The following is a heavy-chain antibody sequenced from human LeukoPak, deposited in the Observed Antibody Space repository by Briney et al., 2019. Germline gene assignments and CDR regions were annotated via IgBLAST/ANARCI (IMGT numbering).Heavy chain of an antibody. CDR3: ATSESQTRFDY. J-gene: IGHJ4*02. CDR2: IYPGDSDT. V-gene: IGHV5-51*01. CDR1: GYNFTSYW. D-gene: IGHD1/OR15-1a*01. Sequence: GESLKISCKGSGYNFTSYWIGWVRQMPGKGLGWMGIIYPGDSDTRYSPSFQGQVTISADKSITTAYLQWSSLKASDTAMYYCATSESQTRFDYWGQGTLVTVSS.